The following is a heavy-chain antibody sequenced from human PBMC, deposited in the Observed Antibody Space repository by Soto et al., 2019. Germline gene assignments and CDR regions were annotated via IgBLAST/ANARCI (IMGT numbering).Heavy chain of an antibody. CDR2: ISSSSSYI. D-gene: IGHD6-13*01. V-gene: IGHV3-21*01. J-gene: IGHJ4*02. CDR1: GFTFSSYS. Sequence: EVQLVESGGGLVKPGGSLRLSCAASGFTFSSYSMNWVRQAPGKGLEWVSSISSSSSYIYYADSVKGRFTISRDNAKNSLYLQMNSLRAEDTAVYYCARGTTRGSSWYDYWGQGTLVTVSS. CDR3: ARGTTRGSSWYDY.